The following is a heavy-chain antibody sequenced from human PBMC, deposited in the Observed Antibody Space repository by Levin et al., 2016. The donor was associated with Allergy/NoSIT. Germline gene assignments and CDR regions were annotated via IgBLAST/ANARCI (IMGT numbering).Heavy chain of an antibody. Sequence: WIRQPPGKGLEWIGSIYYSGSTYFNPSLKSRVTISVDTSKNQFSLRLSSVTAADTAVYYCARRRIHGSSTSFDYWGQGTLVTVSS. CDR2: IYYSGST. J-gene: IGHJ4*02. D-gene: IGHD2-2*01. CDR3: ARRRIHGSSTSFDY. V-gene: IGHV4-39*01.